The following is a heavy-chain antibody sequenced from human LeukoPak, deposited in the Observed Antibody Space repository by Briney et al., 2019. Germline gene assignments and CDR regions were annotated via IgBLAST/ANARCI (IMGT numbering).Heavy chain of an antibody. CDR2: ISASGDAT. D-gene: IGHD5-12*01. J-gene: IGHJ4*02. CDR1: GFTFSAHS. Sequence: QPGGSLRLSCAASGFTFSAHSMTWVRQAPGKGLEWVSGISASGDATYYADSVKGRFTISRDNPKNTLDLQMNSLRADDTAVYYCTKWTGYGDSWGQGTLVTVSS. V-gene: IGHV3-23*01. CDR3: TKWTGYGDS.